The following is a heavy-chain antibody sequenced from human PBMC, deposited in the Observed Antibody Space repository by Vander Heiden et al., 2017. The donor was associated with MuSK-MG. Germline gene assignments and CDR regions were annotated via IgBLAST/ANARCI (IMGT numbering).Heavy chain of an antibody. CDR1: GYSISRGYY. CDR2: IYHSGST. Sequence: QVQLHESGPGLVKPSETLSLTCTVSGYSISRGYYWGWRRQPPGKGLEWIGSIYHSGSTDDNPALKSRVTISVDTSKKKCSLKMRSVKAADTAVYYLARDRAADGTGDDGSQGTIVTVYS. D-gene: IGHD6-13*01. J-gene: IGHJ4*02. V-gene: IGHV4-38-2*02. CDR3: ARDRAADGTGDD.